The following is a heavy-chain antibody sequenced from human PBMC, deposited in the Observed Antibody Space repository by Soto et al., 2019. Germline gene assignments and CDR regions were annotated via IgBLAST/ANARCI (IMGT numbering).Heavy chain of an antibody. CDR3: AHKGCRGAGMDV. J-gene: IGHJ6*02. V-gene: IGHV2-5*02. Sequence: QITLKESGPALVKPTQTLTLTCTFSGFSVRTSGVGVAWIRKPPGKALEWLALIYWDDDKRYSPFLPSRVTITKDTSKNQVVLTMTNLDPVDTATYYCAHKGCRGAGMDVWGQGTTVTVSS. CDR1: GFSVRTSGVG. CDR2: IYWDDDK. D-gene: IGHD2-15*01.